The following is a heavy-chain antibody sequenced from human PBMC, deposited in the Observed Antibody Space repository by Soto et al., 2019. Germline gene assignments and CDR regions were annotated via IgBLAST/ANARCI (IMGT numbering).Heavy chain of an antibody. J-gene: IGHJ6*02. CDR2: ISFDGSNK. Sequence: GGSLRPSCAASGFTFSSYAMHWVRQAPGKGLEWVAVISFDGSNKYYADSVKGRFTISRDNSKNTLYLQINSLRAEDTAVYYCARGIAAAAISNYSCYYYAIDVWGQGTTVTVSS. CDR3: ARGIAAAAISNYSCYYYAIDV. V-gene: IGHV3-30-3*01. CDR1: GFTFSSYA. D-gene: IGHD6-13*01.